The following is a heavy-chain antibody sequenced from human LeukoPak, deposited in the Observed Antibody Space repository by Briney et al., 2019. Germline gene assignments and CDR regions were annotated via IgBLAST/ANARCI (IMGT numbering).Heavy chain of an antibody. V-gene: IGHV3-53*01. CDR1: GFTFRING. J-gene: IGHJ4*02. Sequence: GGSLRLSCAASGFTFRINGMKWGREAPGEGVEWGSVIYSSGSTYYADSVKGRFTISRGNSKNTLHLQMNTLRAEDTAVYYYASRIATAGSVDYWGQGTLVTVAS. CDR3: ASRIATAGSVDY. D-gene: IGHD6-25*01. CDR2: IYSSGST.